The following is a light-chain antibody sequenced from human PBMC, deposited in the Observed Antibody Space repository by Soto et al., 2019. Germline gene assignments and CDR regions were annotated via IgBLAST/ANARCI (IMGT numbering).Light chain of an antibody. V-gene: IGLV2-8*01. CDR1: SSDVGGYNY. J-gene: IGLJ3*02. CDR2: EVT. Sequence: QSALTQPPSASGSPGQPVTIFCTGTSSDVGGYNYVSWYQQHPGKAPKLMIYEVTKRPSGVPDRFSGSKSGNTASLTVSGLQAEDEADYYCSSYAGSNNLVFGGGTKLTVL. CDR3: SSYAGSNNLV.